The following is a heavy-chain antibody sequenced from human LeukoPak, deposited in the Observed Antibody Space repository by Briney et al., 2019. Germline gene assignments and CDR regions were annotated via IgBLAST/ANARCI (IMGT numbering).Heavy chain of an antibody. V-gene: IGHV3-21*01. J-gene: IGHJ4*02. D-gene: IGHD4-17*01. Sequence: PGGSLGLSCAASGFTFSSYSMNWVRQAPGKGLEWVSSISSSSSYIYYADSVKGRFAISRDNAKNSLYLQMNSLRAEDTAVYYCARDPYDYGDSYYDYWGQGTLVTVSS. CDR1: GFTFSSYS. CDR2: ISSSSSYI. CDR3: ARDPYDYGDSYYDY.